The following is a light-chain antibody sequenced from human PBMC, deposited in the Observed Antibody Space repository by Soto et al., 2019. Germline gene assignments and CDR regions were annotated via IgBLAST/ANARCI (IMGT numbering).Light chain of an antibody. CDR3: QQYNNWPQT. CDR2: AAS. J-gene: IGKJ1*01. Sequence: GESVTITCRASQVISTSLAWYQVKPGKAPKLLIYAASTWESGVPARFSATVSGTEFSLTITSLQPEDFAEYHCQQYNNWPQTFGQGTKVDIK. V-gene: IGKV1-9*01. CDR1: QVISTS.